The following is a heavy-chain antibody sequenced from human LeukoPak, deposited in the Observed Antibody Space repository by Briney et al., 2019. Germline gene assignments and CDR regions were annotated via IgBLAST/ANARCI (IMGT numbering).Heavy chain of an antibody. CDR2: INPNSGGT. CDR1: GYTFTGYY. J-gene: IGHJ6*03. Sequence: ASVKVSCKASGYTFTGYYMHWVRQAPGQGLEWMGWINPNSGGTNYAQKFQGRVTMTRDTSISTAYMELSRLRSDDTAVYYCARSVPAATYYYYYYMDVWGKGTTVTVSS. CDR3: ARSVPAATYYYYYYMDV. D-gene: IGHD2-2*01. V-gene: IGHV1-2*02.